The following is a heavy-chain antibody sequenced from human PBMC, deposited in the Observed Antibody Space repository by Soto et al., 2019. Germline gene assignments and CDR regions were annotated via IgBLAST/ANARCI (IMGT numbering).Heavy chain of an antibody. V-gene: IGHV3-72*01. CDR1: VFTFIDHH. CDR3: ARLMGTSFDL. D-gene: IGHD2-8*01. CDR2: ARNKANSYTT. Sequence: PGWSVRLSCADSVFTFIDHHMERVRQAPGKGLEWVGRARNKANSYTTAYAASVKGRFTISRDDSKNSLSLQMNSLKTEDTAVYFCARLMGTSFDLWGQGTLVTVSS. J-gene: IGHJ4*02.